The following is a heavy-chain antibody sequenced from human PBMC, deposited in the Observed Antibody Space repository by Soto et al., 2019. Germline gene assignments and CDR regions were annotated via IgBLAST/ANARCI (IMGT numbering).Heavy chain of an antibody. J-gene: IGHJ4*02. CDR2: IFFSGTT. CDR1: VGSISGHY. D-gene: IGHD6-19*01. CDR3: ARVGSSGWSPDY. Sequence: SETLSLTCTVSVGSISGHYWTWIRQSPGKGLEWIGYIFFSGTTNYNPSLKSRVAISVDTSKNQFSLKLRSVTAADTAVYYCARVGSSGWSPDYWGQGTLVTVSS. V-gene: IGHV4-59*11.